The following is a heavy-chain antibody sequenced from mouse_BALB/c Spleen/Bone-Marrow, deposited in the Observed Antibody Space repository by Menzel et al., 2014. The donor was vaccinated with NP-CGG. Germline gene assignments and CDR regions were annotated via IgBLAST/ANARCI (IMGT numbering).Heavy chain of an antibody. CDR1: GFTSNTYA. CDR2: IRSKSNNYAT. D-gene: IGHD2-2*01. V-gene: IGHV10-3*03. Sequence: DVMLVESGGGLVQPKGSLKLSCAASGFTSNTYAMHWVCQAPGKGLEWVARIRSKSNNYATYYADSVKDRFTISRDDSQSMLYLQMNNLKTEDTAMYYCVREDYYGYDGYAMDYWGQGTSVTVSS. CDR3: VREDYYGYDGYAMDY. J-gene: IGHJ4*01.